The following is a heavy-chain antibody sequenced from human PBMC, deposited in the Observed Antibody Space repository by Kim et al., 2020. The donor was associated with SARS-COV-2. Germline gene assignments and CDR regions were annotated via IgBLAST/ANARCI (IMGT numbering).Heavy chain of an antibody. J-gene: IGHJ4*02. D-gene: IGHD3-10*01. CDR2: INPKNGGT. CDR1: GYSFTAFY. CDR3: VRTLKSPGEDY. Sequence: ASVKVSCKTSGYSFTAFYIHWVRQAPGQGLEYMGWINPKNGGTGYAQRFKGRVTMTKDTSVTTAYVDLNRLRSDDTAVYYCVRTLKSPGEDYWGQGTLVTVSS. V-gene: IGHV1-2*02.